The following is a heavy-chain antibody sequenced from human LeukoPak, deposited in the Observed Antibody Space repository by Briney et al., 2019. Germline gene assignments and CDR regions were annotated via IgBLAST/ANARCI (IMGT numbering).Heavy chain of an antibody. Sequence: SETLSLTCTVSGGSISSSSYYWGWIRQPPGKGLEWIGEINHSGSTNYNPSLKSRVTISVDTSKNQFSLKLSSVTAADTAVYYCARSGGYSYGPLRYWGQGTLVTVSS. CDR3: ARSGGYSYGPLRY. CDR2: INHSGST. V-gene: IGHV4-39*07. J-gene: IGHJ4*02. CDR1: GGSISSSSYY. D-gene: IGHD5-18*01.